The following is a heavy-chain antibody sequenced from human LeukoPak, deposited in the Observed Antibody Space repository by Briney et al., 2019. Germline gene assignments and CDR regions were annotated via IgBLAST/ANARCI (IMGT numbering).Heavy chain of an antibody. CDR3: ARGPYYDFWSGYSDAFDI. Sequence: ASVKVSCKASGYTFTSYYMHWVRQAPGQGLEWMGIINPSGGSTSYAQKFQGRVTMTRDMYTSTVYMELSSLRSEDTAVYYCARGPYYDFWSGYSDAFDIWGQGTMVTVSS. V-gene: IGHV1-46*01. J-gene: IGHJ3*02. D-gene: IGHD3-3*01. CDR1: GYTFTSYY. CDR2: INPSGGST.